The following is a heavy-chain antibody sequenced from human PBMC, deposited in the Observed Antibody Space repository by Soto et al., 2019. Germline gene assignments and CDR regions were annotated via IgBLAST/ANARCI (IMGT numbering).Heavy chain of an antibody. Sequence: QVQLVQSGAEVKKPGSSVKVSCKASGGAFSSDAISWVRQAPGQGLEWMGGIIPIFDTANYTQKSQDRVTITADEFTSTAYMELSSLRFEDTAVYYCARGNGQSDYHCNGFDPWGQGTLVTVSS. J-gene: IGHJ5*02. CDR3: ARGNGQSDYHCNGFDP. CDR1: GGAFSSDA. CDR2: IIPIFDTA. D-gene: IGHD4-17*01. V-gene: IGHV1-69*12.